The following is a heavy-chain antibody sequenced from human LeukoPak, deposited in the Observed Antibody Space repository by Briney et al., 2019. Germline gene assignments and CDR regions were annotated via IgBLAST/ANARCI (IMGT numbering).Heavy chain of an antibody. J-gene: IGHJ4*02. V-gene: IGHV3-74*01. CDR1: GFTFSSYW. CDR2: IASDGSSA. CDR3: ARGRPHGNDY. Sequence: GGSLILSCAASGFTFSSYWMNWVRQAPGKGLVWVSRIASDGSSATYADSVKGRFSISRDNAKNTLYLQMNSLRVEDTAVYYCARGRPHGNDYWGQGTLVTVSS. D-gene: IGHD4-23*01.